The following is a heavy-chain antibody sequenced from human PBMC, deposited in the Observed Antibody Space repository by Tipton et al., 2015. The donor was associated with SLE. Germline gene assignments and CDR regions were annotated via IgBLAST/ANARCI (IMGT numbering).Heavy chain of an antibody. Sequence: LRLSCAVYGGSFSGYYWSWIRRPPGKGLEWIGEINHSGSTNYNPSLKSRVTISVDTSKNQFSLKLSSVTAADTAVYYCAREDTARAFDIWGQGTMVTVSS. J-gene: IGHJ3*02. D-gene: IGHD5-18*01. CDR1: GGSFSGYY. V-gene: IGHV4-34*01. CDR2: INHSGST. CDR3: AREDTARAFDI.